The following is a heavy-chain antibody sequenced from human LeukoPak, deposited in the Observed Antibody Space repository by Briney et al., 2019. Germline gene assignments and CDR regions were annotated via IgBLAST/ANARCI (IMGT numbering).Heavy chain of an antibody. CDR1: GFTFSSYS. D-gene: IGHD2-2*01. CDR2: ISSSSSYI. CDR3: ARDLDVVVPAPFFDY. J-gene: IGHJ4*02. Sequence: PGGSLRLSCAASGFTFSSYSMNWVRQAPGKGLEWVSSISSSSSYIYYADSVKGRFTISRDNAKNSLYLQMNSLRAEDTAVYYRARDLDVVVPAPFFDYWGQGTLVTVSS. V-gene: IGHV3-21*01.